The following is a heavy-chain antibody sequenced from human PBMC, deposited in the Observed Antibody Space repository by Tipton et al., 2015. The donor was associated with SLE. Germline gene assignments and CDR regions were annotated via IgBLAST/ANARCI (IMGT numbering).Heavy chain of an antibody. Sequence: SLRLSCAASGFTFSSYWMHWVRQAPGKGLVWVSRINSDGSSTSYADSVKGRFTISRDNAKNTLYLQMNSLRAEDTAVYYCASGTPGTHRAFDIWGQGTMVTVSS. J-gene: IGHJ3*02. CDR2: INSDGSST. CDR1: GFTFSSYW. V-gene: IGHV3-74*01. D-gene: IGHD1-1*01. CDR3: ASGTPGTHRAFDI.